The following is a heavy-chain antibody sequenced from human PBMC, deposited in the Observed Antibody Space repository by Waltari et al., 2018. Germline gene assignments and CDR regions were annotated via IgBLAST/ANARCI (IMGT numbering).Heavy chain of an antibody. Sequence: QVQLVESGGGVVQPGRSLRLSCAASGFTFSSYGMHWVRQAPGKGLEWVEVISYDGSNKDYADSVKGQFTISRDNSKNTLYLQMNSLRAEDTAVYYCAKEGGYSSGWYYFDYWGQGTLVTVSS. J-gene: IGHJ4*02. CDR2: ISYDGSNK. CDR3: AKEGGYSSGWYYFDY. D-gene: IGHD6-19*01. V-gene: IGHV3-30*18. CDR1: GFTFSSYG.